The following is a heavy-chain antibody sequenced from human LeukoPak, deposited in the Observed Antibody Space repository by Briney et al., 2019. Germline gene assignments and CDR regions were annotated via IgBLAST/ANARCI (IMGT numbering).Heavy chain of an antibody. V-gene: IGHV3-7*03. CDR2: IKQDGSKK. CDR1: GFPFSSYW. CDR3: ARGGGLDV. J-gene: IGHJ6*02. D-gene: IGHD3-16*01. Sequence: GGSLRLSCVASGFPFSSYWMTWVRQAPGKGLEWVANIKQDGSKKSYVDSVKGRFTISRDNAKNSLYLQMSNLRAEDTAEYFCARGGGLDVWGQGATVTVSS.